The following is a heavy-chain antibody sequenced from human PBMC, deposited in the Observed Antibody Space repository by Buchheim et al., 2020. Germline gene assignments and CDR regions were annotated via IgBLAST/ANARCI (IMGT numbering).Heavy chain of an antibody. V-gene: IGHV3-23*01. D-gene: IGHD3-3*01. CDR3: AKDMSLWTYYDFWSGPKPGAFDI. J-gene: IGHJ3*02. Sequence: EVQLLESGGGLVQPGGSLRLSCAASGFTFSSYAMSWVRQAPGKGLEWVSAISGSGGSTYYADSVKGRFTISRDNSKNTLYLQMNSLRAEDTAVYYCAKDMSLWTYYDFWSGPKPGAFDIWGQGT. CDR2: ISGSGGST. CDR1: GFTFSSYA.